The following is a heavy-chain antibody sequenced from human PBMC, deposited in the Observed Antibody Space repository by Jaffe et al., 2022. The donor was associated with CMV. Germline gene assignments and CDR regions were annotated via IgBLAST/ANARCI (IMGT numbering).Heavy chain of an antibody. CDR1: GYSFTSYW. J-gene: IGHJ3*02. CDR3: ARLVAIAAADTGSFDI. Sequence: EVQLVQSGAEVKKPGESLKISCKGSGYSFTSYWIGWVRQMPGKGLEWMGIIYPGDSDTRYSPSFQGQVTISADKSISTAYLQWSSLKASDTAMYYCARLVAIAAADTGSFDIWGQGTMVTVSS. D-gene: IGHD6-13*01. CDR2: IYPGDSDT. V-gene: IGHV5-51*01.